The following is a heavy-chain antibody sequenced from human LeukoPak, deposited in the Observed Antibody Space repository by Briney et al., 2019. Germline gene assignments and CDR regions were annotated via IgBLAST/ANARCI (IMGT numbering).Heavy chain of an antibody. V-gene: IGHV4-59*13. CDR2: IYNTGRT. D-gene: IGHD1-1*01. Sequence: PSDTLSLTCTVSGGSISDSYWTWFRQPPGKGLEWIGYIYNTGRTDYNPSLKSRATMSVATSKNNMNQFSLNLSYLTAADTAVYYCARGQEWQPTTWGQGTLVTVSS. J-gene: IGHJ4*02. CDR3: ARGQEWQPTT. CDR1: GGSISDSY.